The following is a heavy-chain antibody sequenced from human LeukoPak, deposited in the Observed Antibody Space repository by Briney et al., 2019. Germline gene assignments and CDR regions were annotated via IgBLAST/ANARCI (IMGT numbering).Heavy chain of an antibody. V-gene: IGHV4-31*03. CDR2: TYYSGST. CDR3: ARDGCSGGSCYIDY. J-gene: IGHJ4*02. CDR1: GGSISSGGYY. D-gene: IGHD2-15*01. Sequence: SETLSLTCTVSGGSISSGGYYWSWIRQHPGKGLEWIGYTYYSGSTYCNPSLKSRVTISVDTSKNQFSLKLSSVTAADTAVYYCARDGCSGGSCYIDYWGQGTLVTVSS.